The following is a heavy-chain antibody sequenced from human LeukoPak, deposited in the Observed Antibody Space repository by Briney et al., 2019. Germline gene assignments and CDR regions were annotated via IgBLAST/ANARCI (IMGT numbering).Heavy chain of an antibody. D-gene: IGHD6-13*01. CDR1: GFTFSTYS. V-gene: IGHV3-48*04. CDR3: AREGSSSWSRRGRFDC. J-gene: IGHJ4*02. Sequence: GGSLRLSCAASGFTFSTYSMNWVRQAPGKGLEWVSYISGSGSTTYYADSVRGRFTISRDNAKNSLFLQMNSLGAEDTAVYYCAREGSSSWSRRGRFDCWGQGTLVKVFS. CDR2: ISGSGSTT.